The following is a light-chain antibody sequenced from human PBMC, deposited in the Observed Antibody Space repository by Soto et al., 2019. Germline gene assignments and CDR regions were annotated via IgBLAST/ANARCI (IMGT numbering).Light chain of an antibody. V-gene: IGKV3-15*01. CDR2: GSS. CDR3: QEDYKWQSYA. J-gene: IGKJ2*01. CDR1: QSVSTN. Sequence: EIVMTQSPATLSVSPGERATLSCRASQSVSTNLAWYQQKPGQAPRLLIYGSSTRATGIPARFSGSGSGTGFTPTTSSPLSEAVAVADDQEDYKWQSYAFGQGTKLVIK.